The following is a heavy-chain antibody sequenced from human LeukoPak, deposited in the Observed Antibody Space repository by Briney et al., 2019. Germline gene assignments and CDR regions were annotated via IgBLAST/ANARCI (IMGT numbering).Heavy chain of an antibody. CDR1: GGSISSYY. Sequence: PSETLSLTCTVSGGSISSYYWSWIRQPPGKGLEWIGYIYYSGSTNYNPSLKSRVTISVDTSKNQFSLKLSSVTAADTAVYYCARGGATDVDYWGQGTLVTVSS. CDR2: IYYSGST. CDR3: ARGGATDVDY. V-gene: IGHV4-59*01. J-gene: IGHJ4*02.